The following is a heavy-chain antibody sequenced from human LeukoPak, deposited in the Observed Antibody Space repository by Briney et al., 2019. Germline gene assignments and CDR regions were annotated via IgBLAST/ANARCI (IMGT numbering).Heavy chain of an antibody. CDR1: GFTFSSYD. CDR2: IGTAGDT. CDR3: ARAYCSSTSCYYAFDY. D-gene: IGHD2-2*01. V-gene: IGHV3-13*01. J-gene: IGHJ4*02. Sequence: GGSLRLSCAASGFTFSSYDMHWVRQATGKGLEWVSAIGTAGDTYYPGSVKGRFNISRENAKNSLYLQMNSLRAGDTAVYYCARAYCSSTSCYYAFDYWGQGTLVTVSS.